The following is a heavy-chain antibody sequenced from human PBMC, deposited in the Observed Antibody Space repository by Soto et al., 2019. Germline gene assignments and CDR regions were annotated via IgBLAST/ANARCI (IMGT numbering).Heavy chain of an antibody. Sequence: EVQLVESGGGLVKPGGSLRLSCAASGFTFSNAWMNWVRQAPGKGLEWVGRIKSKTDGGTTDYAAPVKGRFTISRDDSKNTXXXXXXXXXXXXTXXXXXXXXXXXXSSGWGQGTLVTVSS. V-gene: IGHV3-15*07. CDR1: GFTFSNAW. CDR2: IKSKTDGGTT. CDR3: XXXXXXXSSG. D-gene: IGHD3-22*01. J-gene: IGHJ4*02.